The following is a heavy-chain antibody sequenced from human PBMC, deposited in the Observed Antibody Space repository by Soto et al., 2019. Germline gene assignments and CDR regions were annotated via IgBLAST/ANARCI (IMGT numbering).Heavy chain of an antibody. V-gene: IGHV1-24*01. CDR3: ATYIVVDSSGYYYFDY. Sequence: ASVKVSCKVSGYTLTELSMHWVRQAPGKGLEWMGGFDPEDGETIYAQKFQGRVTMTEDTSTDTAYVELSSLRSEDTAVYYCATYIVVDSSGYYYFDYWGQGTLVTVSS. CDR1: GYTLTELS. D-gene: IGHD3-22*01. J-gene: IGHJ4*02. CDR2: FDPEDGET.